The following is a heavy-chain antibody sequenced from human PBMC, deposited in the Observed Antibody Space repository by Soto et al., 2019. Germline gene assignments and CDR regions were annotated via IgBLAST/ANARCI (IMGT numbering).Heavy chain of an antibody. J-gene: IGHJ4*02. CDR1: GYSFTGYY. V-gene: IGHV1-2*02. D-gene: IGHD2-8*02. Sequence: HEHLVQSGAEVKRPGASLKVSCKASGYSFTGYYIHWVRQAPGQGLEWMGWINPDSGATNYAQNLQGRVTLTSATSISAASMDLTSLTSDDTAVYYCARVDYGTGGYPFPYFDYWGQGTLVIVSS. CDR2: INPDSGAT. CDR3: ARVDYGTGGYPFPYFDY.